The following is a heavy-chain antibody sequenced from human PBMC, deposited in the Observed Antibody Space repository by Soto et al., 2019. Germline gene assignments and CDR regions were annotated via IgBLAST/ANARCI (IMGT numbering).Heavy chain of an antibody. D-gene: IGHD6-13*01. CDR3: ARGSSPVDFDY. CDR2: INGYNGKT. CDR1: SYTFSNYG. J-gene: IGHJ4*02. Sequence: QVQLVQSGAEVKKPGASVKVSCKASSYTFSNYGINWVRQAPGQGLEWMGWINGYNGKTNSAQRLQGRVTMTTDTSTTTAFVELWSLRSDDTAVYYCARGSSPVDFDYWGQGTLVTVSS. V-gene: IGHV1-18*01.